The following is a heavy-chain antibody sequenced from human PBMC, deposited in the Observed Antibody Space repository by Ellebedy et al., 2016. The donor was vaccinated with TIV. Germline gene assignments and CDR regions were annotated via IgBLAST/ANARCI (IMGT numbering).Heavy chain of an antibody. V-gene: IGHV3-21*01. CDR2: ISSSSSYI. D-gene: IGHD1-26*01. CDR3: ARETESEGWDFAFDI. CDR1: GFTFSSYS. J-gene: IGHJ3*02. Sequence: GGSLRLXXAASGFTFSSYSMNWVRQAPGKGLEWVSSISSSSSYIYYADSVKGRFTISRDNAKNSLYLQMNSLRAEDTAVYYCARETESEGWDFAFDIWGQGTMVTVSS.